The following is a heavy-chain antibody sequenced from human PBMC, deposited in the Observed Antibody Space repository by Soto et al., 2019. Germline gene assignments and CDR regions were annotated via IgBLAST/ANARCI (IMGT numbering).Heavy chain of an antibody. CDR1: GYTFTNYA. Sequence: QVPLVQSGAEVKKPGAAVRVSCKASGYTFTNYALHWVRQAPGERLEWMGWINTGNGNTKYSQKFQGRVTITRDTSASTAYMELSSLRSEDTAVYYCARDGEFYYYDSSGYNAYWGRGTLVTVSS. J-gene: IGHJ4*02. V-gene: IGHV1-3*04. CDR2: INTGNGNT. CDR3: ARDGEFYYYDSSGYNAY. D-gene: IGHD3-22*01.